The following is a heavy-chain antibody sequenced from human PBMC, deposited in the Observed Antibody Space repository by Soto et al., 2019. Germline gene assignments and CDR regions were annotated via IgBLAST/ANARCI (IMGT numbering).Heavy chain of an antibody. CDR1: GFTFSNAW. CDR3: ARASRNYYDSSGYLYYFDY. CDR2: IKSNTDGGTT. V-gene: IGHV3-15*07. J-gene: IGHJ4*02. D-gene: IGHD3-22*01. Sequence: PGGSLRLSCAASGFTFSNAWMNWVRQAPGKGLEWVGRIKSNTDGGTTDYAAPVKGRFTISRDDSKNTLYLQMNSLRAEDTAVYYCARASRNYYDSSGYLYYFDYWGQGTLVTVS.